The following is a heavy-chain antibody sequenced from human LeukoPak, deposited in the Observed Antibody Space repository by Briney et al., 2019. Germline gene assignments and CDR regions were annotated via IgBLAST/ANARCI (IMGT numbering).Heavy chain of an antibody. V-gene: IGHV4-59*01. CDR2: ISYSGSN. Sequence: SETLSLTCTVSGGSISSYYWRWMRQPPGKGGEWMGYISYSGSNNYNPSLKRRVTISVDTSKNLFSLKLSSVTAADTAVYYCARGLISSSTSSTFDYWGQGTLVTVSS. CDR3: ARGLISSSTSSTFDY. J-gene: IGHJ4*02. D-gene: IGHD2-2*01. CDR1: GGSISSYY.